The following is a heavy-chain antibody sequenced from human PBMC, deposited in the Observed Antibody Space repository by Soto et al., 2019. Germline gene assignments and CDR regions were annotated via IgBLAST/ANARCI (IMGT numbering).Heavy chain of an antibody. V-gene: IGHV3-74*01. CDR1: GFAFSSYW. D-gene: IGHD6-13*01. CDR2: INSDGSST. J-gene: IGHJ6*02. CDR3: ASLYSSSPWYYGMDV. Sequence: GSLRLSCAASGFAFSSYWMHWVRQAPGKGLVWVSRINSDGSSTSYADSVKGRFTISRDNAKNTLYLQMNSLRAEDTAVYYCASLYSSSPWYYGMDVWGQGTTVTVYS.